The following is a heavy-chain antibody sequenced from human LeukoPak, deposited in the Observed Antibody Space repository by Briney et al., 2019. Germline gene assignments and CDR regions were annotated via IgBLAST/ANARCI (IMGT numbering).Heavy chain of an antibody. V-gene: IGHV3-53*01. CDR2: IYSGGST. J-gene: IGHJ4*02. CDR3: ARGGGLRYFDWLLSPFDY. Sequence: GGPLRLSCAASGFTVSSNYMSWVRQAPGKGLEWVSVIYSGGSTYYADSVKGRFTISRDNSKNTLYLQMNSLRAEDTAVYYCARGGGLRYFDWLLSPFDYWGQGTLVTVSS. CDR1: GFTVSSNY. D-gene: IGHD3-9*01.